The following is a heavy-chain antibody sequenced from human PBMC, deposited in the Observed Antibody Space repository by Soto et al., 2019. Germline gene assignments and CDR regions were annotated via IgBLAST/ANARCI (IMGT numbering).Heavy chain of an antibody. CDR2: IIPIFNSA. D-gene: IGHD5-12*01. V-gene: IGHV1-69*13. Sequence: GASVKVSCKASGGTFNNYALSWLRQAPGQGLEWMGGIIPIFNSANYAQKFQGRVTITADDSTSTAYMELRSLRPDDTAVYYCAREVTVASYSFDFWGQGTLVTVS. CDR1: GGTFNNYA. CDR3: AREVTVASYSFDF. J-gene: IGHJ4*02.